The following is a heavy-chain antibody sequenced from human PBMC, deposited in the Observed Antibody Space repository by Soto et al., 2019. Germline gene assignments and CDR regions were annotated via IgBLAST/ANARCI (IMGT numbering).Heavy chain of an antibody. V-gene: IGHV4-4*02. J-gene: IGHJ4*02. CDR1: GGSISTDNW. CDR2: IYHSGNT. Sequence: QVQLMESGPGLVKPSGTLSLTCAVSGGSISTDNWWSWVRQPPGKGLEWVGEIYHSGNTNYNPSLKRRLNISIDKSKDQFSLDVTFVTAADTAVYYCARGGRWLFDYWGQGALVTVSS. D-gene: IGHD5-12*01. CDR3: ARGGRWLFDY.